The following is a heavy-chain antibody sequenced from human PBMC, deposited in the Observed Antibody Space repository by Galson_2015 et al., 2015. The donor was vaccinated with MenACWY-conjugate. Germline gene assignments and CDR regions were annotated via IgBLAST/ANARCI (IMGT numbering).Heavy chain of an antibody. CDR1: GYYFTSYW. D-gene: IGHD1-26*01. CDR3: ARHPPGGRGMDV. CDR2: ISPGDSNT. J-gene: IGHJ6*02. V-gene: IGHV5-51*01. Sequence: SGAEVKQPGESLQISCKGSGYYFTSYWIAWVRQIPGKGLEWMGLISPGDSNTRYSPSFQGQVTISADKSISTAYLQWSSLKASDTAMYYCARHPPGGRGMDVWGQGTTVTVSS.